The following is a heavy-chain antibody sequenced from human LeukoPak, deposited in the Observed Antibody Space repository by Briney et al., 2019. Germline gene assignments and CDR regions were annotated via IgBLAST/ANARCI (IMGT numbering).Heavy chain of an antibody. D-gene: IGHD6-6*01. Sequence: SETLSLTCAVYGGSFSGYYWSWLRQPPGKGLEWIGEINHSGSTNYNPSLKSRVTISVDTSKNQFSLKLSSVAAADTAVYYCARDRSSRALDYWGQGTLVTVSS. V-gene: IGHV4-34*01. CDR3: ARDRSSRALDY. J-gene: IGHJ4*02. CDR1: GGSFSGYY. CDR2: INHSGST.